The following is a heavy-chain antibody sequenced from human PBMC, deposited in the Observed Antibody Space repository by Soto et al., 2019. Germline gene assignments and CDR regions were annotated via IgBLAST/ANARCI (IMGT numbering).Heavy chain of an antibody. Sequence: GASVKVSCKASGYTFTSYDINWVRQATGQGLEWMGWMNPNSGNTGYAQKFQGRVTMTRNTSISTAYMELSSLRSEDTAVYYCARQQYCSGGSCYQDYYYYHYMDVWGKGTTVTVSS. J-gene: IGHJ6*03. CDR2: MNPNSGNT. CDR1: GYTFTSYD. D-gene: IGHD2-15*01. CDR3: ARQQYCSGGSCYQDYYYYHYMDV. V-gene: IGHV1-8*01.